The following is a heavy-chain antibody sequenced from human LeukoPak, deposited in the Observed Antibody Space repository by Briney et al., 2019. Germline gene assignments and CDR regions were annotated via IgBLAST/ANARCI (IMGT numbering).Heavy chain of an antibody. CDR3: ARDSMVRGVIVPDY. J-gene: IGHJ4*02. CDR1: GFTFSNYW. D-gene: IGHD3-10*01. CDR2: ISSSSSYI. V-gene: IGHV3-21*01. Sequence: GGSLRLSCVASGFTFSNYWMSWVRQAPGKGLEWVSSISSSSSYIYYADSVKGRFTISRDNAKNSLYLQMNSLRAEDTAVYYCARDSMVRGVIVPDYWGQGTLVTVSS.